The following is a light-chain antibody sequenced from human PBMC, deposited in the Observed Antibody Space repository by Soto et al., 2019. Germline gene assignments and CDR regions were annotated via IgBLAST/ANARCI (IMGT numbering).Light chain of an antibody. J-gene: IGLJ2*01. CDR2: DVS. CDR1: SSDVGGYNY. CDR3: GSYTSSSTVI. Sequence: QSALTQPASVSGSPGQSITISCTGTSSDVGGYNYVSWYQQHPGKAPKLMIYDVSNRPSGVSNRFSGSKSANTASLTISGLQAEDEADYYCGSYTSSSTVIFGGGTKLTVL. V-gene: IGLV2-14*03.